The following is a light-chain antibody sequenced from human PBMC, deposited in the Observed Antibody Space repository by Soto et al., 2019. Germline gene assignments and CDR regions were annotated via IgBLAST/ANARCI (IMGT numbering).Light chain of an antibody. V-gene: IGKV3-15*01. CDR2: GAS. CDR3: QQYGSSVKT. CDR1: QSVGNN. Sequence: EIVMTQSPATLSVSPGESATLSCRASQSVGNNLAWYQHAPGQSPRLLIYGASTKASGVPARFSGSGSGTEFTLTITSLQSEDFAVYFCQQYGSSVKTFGQGTKVDIK. J-gene: IGKJ1*01.